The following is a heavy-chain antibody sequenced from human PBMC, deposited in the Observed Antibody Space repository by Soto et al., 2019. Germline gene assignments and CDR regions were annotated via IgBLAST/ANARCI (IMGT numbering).Heavy chain of an antibody. Sequence: SETLSLTCTVSGGSMSSVGSYWTWIRQHPGKGLEWIGYISYTGSTHYNPSFKSRVSISVATSQNQFTLKLSSVTAADTAVYYCAREEAVRIERWFNPWGQGTQVTVSS. CDR2: ISYTGST. V-gene: IGHV4-31*03. CDR3: AREEAVRIERWFNP. CDR1: GGSMSSVGSY. D-gene: IGHD3-10*01. J-gene: IGHJ5*02.